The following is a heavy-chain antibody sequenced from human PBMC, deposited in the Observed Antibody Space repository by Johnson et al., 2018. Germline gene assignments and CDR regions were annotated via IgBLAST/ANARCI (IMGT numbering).Heavy chain of an antibody. J-gene: IGHJ6*02. D-gene: IGHD6-13*01. CDR1: GFTFSSYA. V-gene: IGHV3-23*04. CDR3: ARDPTAGQSSHYYYYDGMDV. Sequence: QLVESGGGLVQPGGSLRLSCAASGFTFSSYAMRWVRQAPGKGLEWVSGISGGGGNTYYADSVKGRFTISRDNAKNSLYLQMNSLRAEDTAVYYCARDPTAGQSSHYYYYDGMDVWGQGTTVTVSS. CDR2: ISGGGGNT.